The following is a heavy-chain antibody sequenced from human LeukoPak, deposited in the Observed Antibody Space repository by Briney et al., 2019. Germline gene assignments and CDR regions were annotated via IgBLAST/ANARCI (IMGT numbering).Heavy chain of an antibody. V-gene: IGHV1-46*01. Sequence: ASVKVSCKASGYTFTSYYMHWVRQAPGQGLEWMGIINPSDGNTTYAQKFQGRVTMTRDMSTSTVYMELSSLRSEDTAVYYCARPLQYSSGWGGDAFDIWGQGTMVTVSS. CDR2: INPSDGNT. D-gene: IGHD6-19*01. CDR3: ARPLQYSSGWGGDAFDI. J-gene: IGHJ3*02. CDR1: GYTFTSYY.